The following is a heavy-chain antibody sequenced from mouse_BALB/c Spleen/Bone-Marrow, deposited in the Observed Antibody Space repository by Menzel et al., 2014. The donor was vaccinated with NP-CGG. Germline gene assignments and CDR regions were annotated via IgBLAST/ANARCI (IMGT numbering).Heavy chain of an antibody. CDR3: ASYYYGSSGFAY. Sequence: EVQLQQSGAELVKPGASVKLSCTASGFNIKDTYMHWVKQRPEQGLEWIGRIDPANGNTKYDPKFQGKATITADTSSNSAYLQLSRLTSEDTAFYYCASYYYGSSGFAYWGQGTLVTVSA. V-gene: IGHV14-3*02. D-gene: IGHD1-1*01. CDR2: IDPANGNT. CDR1: GFNIKDTY. J-gene: IGHJ3*01.